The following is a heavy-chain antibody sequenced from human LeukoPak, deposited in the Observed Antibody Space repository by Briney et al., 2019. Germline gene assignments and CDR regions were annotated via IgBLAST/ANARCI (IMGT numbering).Heavy chain of an antibody. J-gene: IGHJ4*02. V-gene: IGHV4-39*07. CDR1: GGSISSSSYY. CDR3: ARWSVGSSSFDY. Sequence: PSETLSLTCTVSGGSISSSSYYWGWIRQPPGKGLEWIGSIYYSGSTYYNPSLKSRVTISVDKSKNQFSLKLNSVTAADTAVYYCARWSVGSSSFDYWGQGTLVTVSS. D-gene: IGHD6-13*01. CDR2: IYYSGST.